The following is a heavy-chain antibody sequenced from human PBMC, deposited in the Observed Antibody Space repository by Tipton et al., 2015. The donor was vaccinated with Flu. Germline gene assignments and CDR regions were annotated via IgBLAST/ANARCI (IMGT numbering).Heavy chain of an antibody. CDR3: ARPRSRGYSSSWFV. V-gene: IGHV4-38-2*01. CDR2: INHSGST. D-gene: IGHD6-13*01. CDR1: GYSIRGDFF. Sequence: TLSLTCAVSGYSIRGDFFWGWIRQPPGKGLEWIGEINHSGSTNYNPSLKSRVTISVDTSKNRFSLKLNSVTAADTAVYYCARPRSRGYSSSWFVWGQGTLVTVSS. J-gene: IGHJ4*02.